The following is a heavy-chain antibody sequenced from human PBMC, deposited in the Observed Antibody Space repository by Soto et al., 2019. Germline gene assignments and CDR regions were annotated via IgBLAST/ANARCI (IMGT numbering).Heavy chain of an antibody. J-gene: IGHJ3*02. V-gene: IGHV1-69*10. CDR1: GGTFSSYA. Sequence: ASVKVSCKASGGTFSSYAISWVRQAPGQGLEWMGGIIPILGIANYAQKFQGRVTITADKSTSTAYMDLSSLRSEDTALYYCARGGVRGSYYNAFDIWGQGTMVTVSS. CDR2: IIPILGIA. D-gene: IGHD3-10*01. CDR3: ARGGVRGSYYNAFDI.